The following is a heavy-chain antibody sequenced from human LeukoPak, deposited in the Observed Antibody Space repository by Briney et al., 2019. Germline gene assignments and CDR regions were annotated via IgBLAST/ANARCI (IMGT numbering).Heavy chain of an antibody. CDR3: ARSQARLGWFDP. V-gene: IGHV1-69*13. CDR2: IIPIFGTA. J-gene: IGHJ5*02. Sequence: GASVKVSCKASGGTFSSYAISWVRQAPGQGLEWMGGIIPIFGTANYAQKFQGRVTITADGSTSTAYMELSSLRSEDTAVYYCARSQARLGWFDPWGQGALVTVSS. CDR1: GGTFSSYA. D-gene: IGHD6-19*01.